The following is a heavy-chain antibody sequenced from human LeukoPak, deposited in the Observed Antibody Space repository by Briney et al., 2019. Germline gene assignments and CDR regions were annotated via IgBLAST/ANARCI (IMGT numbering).Heavy chain of an antibody. CDR1: GYTFTGYY. Sequence: GASVKVSCKASGYTFTGYYMHWVRQAPGQGLEWMGWINPNSGGTNYAQKFQGWVTMTRDTSISTAYMELSRLRSDDTAVYYCARGTPADYYGSGSPDYWGQGTLVTVSS. CDR3: ARGTPADYYGSGSPDY. CDR2: INPNSGGT. D-gene: IGHD3-10*01. J-gene: IGHJ4*02. V-gene: IGHV1-2*04.